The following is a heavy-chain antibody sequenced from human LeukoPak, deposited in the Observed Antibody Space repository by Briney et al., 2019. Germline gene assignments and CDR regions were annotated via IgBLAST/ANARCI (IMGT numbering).Heavy chain of an antibody. Sequence: PGGSLRLSCAASGFTFSRYAMSWVRQAPGKGLEWVSSITVNGTSTYYADSVKGRFTISRDNSKNTLYLQMNSLRDEDTAIYYCAKKSVADFHPLYWGQGTLVTVSS. CDR2: ITVNGTST. J-gene: IGHJ4*02. CDR3: AKKSVADFHPLY. CDR1: GFTFSRYA. V-gene: IGHV3-23*01. D-gene: IGHD6-19*01.